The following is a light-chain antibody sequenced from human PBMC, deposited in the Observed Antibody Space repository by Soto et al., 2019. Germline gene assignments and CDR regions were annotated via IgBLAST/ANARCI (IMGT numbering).Light chain of an antibody. CDR2: DAS. V-gene: IGKV1-33*01. CDR3: QQYDSLPIT. Sequence: DIQMTQSPSSLSASVGDRVTITCQASQDISNYLNWYQQKPGKAPKLLIYDASNLETGVPSGFSGSGSGTDFTFTISRLQPEDIATYYCQQYDSLPITFGQGTRLEIK. CDR1: QDISNY. J-gene: IGKJ5*01.